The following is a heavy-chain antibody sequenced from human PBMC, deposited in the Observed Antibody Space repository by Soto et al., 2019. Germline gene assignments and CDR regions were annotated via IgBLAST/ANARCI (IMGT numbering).Heavy chain of an antibody. V-gene: IGHV3-48*03. J-gene: IGHJ3*02. CDR2: ISSSGSTI. CDR1: GFTFSSYE. Sequence: GGSLRLSCAASGFTFSSYEMNWVRQAPGKGLEWVSYISSSGSTIYYADSVNGRFTISRDNAKNSLYLQMNSLRAEDTAVFYCARDRQSYYDSSGYDAFDIWGQGTMVTVSS. CDR3: ARDRQSYYDSSGYDAFDI. D-gene: IGHD3-22*01.